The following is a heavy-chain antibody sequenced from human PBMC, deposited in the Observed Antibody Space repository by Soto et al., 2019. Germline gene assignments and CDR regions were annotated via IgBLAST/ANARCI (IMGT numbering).Heavy chain of an antibody. J-gene: IGHJ4*02. Sequence: PSETLSLTCTVSGGSINSGGYYWNWIRQHPGKGLEWIGYIYYSGSTYYNPSLKSRVTISVDTSMNQFSLKLSSVTAADTAVYYCARVVVPAALIDYWGQGTLVTVSS. CDR2: IYYSGST. V-gene: IGHV4-31*03. D-gene: IGHD2-2*01. CDR3: ARVVVPAALIDY. CDR1: GGSINSGGYY.